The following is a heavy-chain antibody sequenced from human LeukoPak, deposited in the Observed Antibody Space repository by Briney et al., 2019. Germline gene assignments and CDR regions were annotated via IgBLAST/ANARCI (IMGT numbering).Heavy chain of an antibody. D-gene: IGHD6-19*01. Sequence: HPGGSLRLSRTASGFTFSDYAMHWVRQAPGKGLEWVSGISWNSGGIGYADSVKGRFTISRDNAKNSLYLQMNSLRAEDTALYYCATGSGWYVGYSDYWGQGTLVTVSS. CDR3: ATGSGWYVGYSDY. CDR1: GFTFSDYA. CDR2: ISWNSGGI. J-gene: IGHJ4*02. V-gene: IGHV3-9*01.